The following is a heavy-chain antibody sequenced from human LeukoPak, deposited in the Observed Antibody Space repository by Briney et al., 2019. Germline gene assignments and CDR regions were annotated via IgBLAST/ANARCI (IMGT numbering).Heavy chain of an antibody. V-gene: IGHV3-23*01. J-gene: IGHJ4*02. CDR2: ISSSGAST. CDR3: AKSRRGYSYGYNY. Sequence: PGGSLRLSCAASGFTFNNYGMNWVRQAPGKGLEWVSVISSSGASTYYADSLKGRFTISRDNSKNTLFLQMHSLTAEDTAIYYCAKSRRGYSYGYNYWGQGTLVTVSS. D-gene: IGHD5-18*01. CDR1: GFTFNNYG.